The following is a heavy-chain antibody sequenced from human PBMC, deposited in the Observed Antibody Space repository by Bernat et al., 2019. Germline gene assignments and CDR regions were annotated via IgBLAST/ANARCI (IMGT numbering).Heavy chain of an antibody. V-gene: IGHV3-48*01. CDR2: ISSSSTI. J-gene: IGHJ4*02. D-gene: IGHD5-24*01. Sequence: EVQLVESGGGLVQPGGSLRLSCAASGFTFSSYSMNWVRQAPGKGLEWVSYISSSSTIYYADSVKGRFTISRDNAKNSLYLQMNSLRAEDTAVYYCARALRWSYFDYWGQGTLVTVSS. CDR3: ARALRWSYFDY. CDR1: GFTFSSYS.